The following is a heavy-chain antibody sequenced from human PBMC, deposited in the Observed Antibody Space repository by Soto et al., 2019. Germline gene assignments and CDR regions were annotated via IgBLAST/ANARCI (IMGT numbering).Heavy chain of an antibody. Sequence: SGPTLVNPTQTLTLTCSFSGFSLTTRGMCVSWVRQPPGKALEWLARIDWNDDKFYSTSLKTRLTISKDTSNNQVVLTMTDMGPVDTATYYFVRTRDDYINNGGGVLLAWGQGTLVTVSS. CDR2: IDWNDDK. CDR1: GFSLTTRGMC. J-gene: IGHJ5*02. CDR3: VRTRDDYINNGGGVLLA. V-gene: IGHV2-70*17. D-gene: IGHD4-4*01.